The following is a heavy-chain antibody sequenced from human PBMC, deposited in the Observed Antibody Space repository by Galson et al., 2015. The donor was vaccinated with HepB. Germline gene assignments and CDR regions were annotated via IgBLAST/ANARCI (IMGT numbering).Heavy chain of an antibody. V-gene: IGHV3-33*01. Sequence: SLRLSCAASGFTFSSYGMHWVRQAPGKGLEWVAVIWYDGSNKYYADSVKGRFTISRDNSKNTLYLQMNSLRAEDTAVYYCTRTGGSGSTGYYYGMDVWGQGTTVTVSS. CDR2: IWYDGSNK. CDR3: TRTGGSGSTGYYYGMDV. D-gene: IGHD3-10*01. J-gene: IGHJ6*02. CDR1: GFTFSSYG.